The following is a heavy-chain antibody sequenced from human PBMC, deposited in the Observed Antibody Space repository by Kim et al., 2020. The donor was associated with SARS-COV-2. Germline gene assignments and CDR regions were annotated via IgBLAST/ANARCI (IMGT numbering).Heavy chain of an antibody. J-gene: IGHJ4*02. Sequence: SETLSLTCTVSGGSVSSGSYYWSWIRQPPGKGLEWIGYIYYSGSTNYNPSLKSRVTISVDTSKNQFSLKLSSVTAADTAVYYCARGVGARYFDYWGQGT. CDR3: ARGVGARYFDY. CDR2: IYYSGST. D-gene: IGHD1-26*01. CDR1: GGSVSSGSYY. V-gene: IGHV4-61*01.